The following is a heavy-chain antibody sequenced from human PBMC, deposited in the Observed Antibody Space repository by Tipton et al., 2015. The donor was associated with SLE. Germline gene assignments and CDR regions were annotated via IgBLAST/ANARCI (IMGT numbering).Heavy chain of an antibody. CDR1: GGSIRSYY. J-gene: IGHJ4*02. CDR2: IYYSGST. CDR3: ARADGYSYGLDYFDY. D-gene: IGHD5-18*01. Sequence: TLSLTCTVSGGSIRSYYWSWIRQPPGKGLEWIGYIYYSGSTYYNPSLKSRVTISVDTSKNQFPLKLSSVTAADTAVYYCARADGYSYGLDYFDYWGQGTLVTVSS. V-gene: IGHV4-59*12.